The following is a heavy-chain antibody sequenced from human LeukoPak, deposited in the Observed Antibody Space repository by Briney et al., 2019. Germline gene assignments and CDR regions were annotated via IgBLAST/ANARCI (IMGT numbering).Heavy chain of an antibody. CDR2: IGASGADT. Sequence: GGSLRLSCEASGFIFSSYAMTWVRQAPERGLEWVSAIGASGADTYYADSVKGRFTISRDNAKNTLYLHMTSLGAEDTAVYFCARRPRDTSGYYLGAFEAWGQGTTVTVSS. CDR3: ARRPRDTSGYYLGAFEA. J-gene: IGHJ3*01. D-gene: IGHD3-22*01. V-gene: IGHV3-23*01. CDR1: GFIFSSYA.